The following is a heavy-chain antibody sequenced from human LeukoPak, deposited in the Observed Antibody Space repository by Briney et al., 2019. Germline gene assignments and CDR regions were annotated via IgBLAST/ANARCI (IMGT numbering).Heavy chain of an antibody. D-gene: IGHD3-10*01. J-gene: IGHJ4*02. CDR3: ARGLRITMVRGVSFPDY. V-gene: IGHV4-34*01. CDR1: GGSLSGYY. Sequence: SETLSLTCAVYGGSLSGYYWSWIRQPPGKGLEWIGEINHSGSTNYNPSLKSRVTISVDTSKNQFSLKLSSVTAADTAVYYCARGLRITMVRGVSFPDYWGQGTLVTVSS. CDR2: INHSGST.